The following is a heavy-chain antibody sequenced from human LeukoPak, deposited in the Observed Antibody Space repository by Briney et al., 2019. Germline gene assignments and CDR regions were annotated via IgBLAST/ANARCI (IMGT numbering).Heavy chain of an antibody. CDR2: IWYDGSNK. Sequence: GGSLRLSCAASGFTFSSYGMHWVRQAPGKGLEWVAVIWYDGSNKYYADSVKGRFTISRDNSKNTLYLQMNSLRAEDTAVYYCARGPGLPLYFDYWGQGTLVTVSS. D-gene: IGHD5-12*01. V-gene: IGHV3-33*01. CDR1: GFTFSSYG. J-gene: IGHJ4*02. CDR3: ARGPGLPLYFDY.